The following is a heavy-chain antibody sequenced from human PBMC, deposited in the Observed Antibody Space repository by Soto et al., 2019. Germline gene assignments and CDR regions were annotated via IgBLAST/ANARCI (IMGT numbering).Heavy chain of an antibody. CDR3: ARDWGTGTSNWFDP. D-gene: IGHD1-1*01. CDR1: GGTFSSYT. Sequence: QVQLVQSGAEVQKPGSSVKVSCKASGGTFSSYTISWVRQAPGQGLEWMGRIIPILGIANYAQKFQGRVTSTADNSTITAYMELSSLRSEDTAVYYWARDWGTGTSNWFDPWGQGTLVTVSS. J-gene: IGHJ5*02. V-gene: IGHV1-69*02. CDR2: IIPILGIA.